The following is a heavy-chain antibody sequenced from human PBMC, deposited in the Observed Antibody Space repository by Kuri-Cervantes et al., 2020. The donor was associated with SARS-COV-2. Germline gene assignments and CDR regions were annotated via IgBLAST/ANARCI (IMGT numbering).Heavy chain of an antibody. D-gene: IGHD3-16*01. CDR1: GFTFSSYW. V-gene: IGHV3-23*01. CDR3: AKSGSISSSYVSRLDV. CDR2: ISSGSYIT. Sequence: GESLKISCAASGFTFSSYWMSWVRQAPGKGLEWVAAISSGSYITHYADSVNGRFTISSDDSKNTLHLQMDSLRGEDTAVYYCAKSGSISSSYVSRLDVWGKGTTVTVSS. J-gene: IGHJ6*04.